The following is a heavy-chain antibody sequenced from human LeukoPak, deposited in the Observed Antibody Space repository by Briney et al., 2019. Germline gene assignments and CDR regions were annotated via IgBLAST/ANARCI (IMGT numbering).Heavy chain of an antibody. Sequence: GGSLRLSCSASGFTFGSYSMIWVRQAPGEGLQWVSYINRDSSSITYAGSVKGRFTISRDNAKNSVYLQMNSLKDEDTAVYYCARFPRTGWCNFDYWGQGALVTVSS. CDR2: INRDSSSI. J-gene: IGHJ4*02. D-gene: IGHD6-19*01. CDR1: GFTFGSYS. CDR3: ARFPRTGWCNFDY. V-gene: IGHV3-48*02.